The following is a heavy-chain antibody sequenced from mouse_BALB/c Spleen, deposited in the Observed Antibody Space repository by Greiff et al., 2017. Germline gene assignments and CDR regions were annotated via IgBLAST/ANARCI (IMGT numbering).Heavy chain of an antibody. Sequence: DVKLVESGGGLVQPGGSRKLSCAASGFTFSSFGMHWVRQAPEKGLEWVAYISSGSSTIYYADTVKGRFTISRDNPKNTLFLQMTSLRSEDTAMYYCARGATVVRYAMDYWGQGTSVTVSS. D-gene: IGHD1-1*01. CDR2: ISSGSSTI. V-gene: IGHV5-17*02. CDR1: GFTFSSFG. J-gene: IGHJ4*01. CDR3: ARGATVVRYAMDY.